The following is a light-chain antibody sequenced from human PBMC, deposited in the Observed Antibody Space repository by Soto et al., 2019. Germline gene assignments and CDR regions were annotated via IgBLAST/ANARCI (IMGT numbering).Light chain of an antibody. CDR1: RGHSSYI. CDR2: LEGSGSY. V-gene: IGLV4-60*02. CDR3: ETWDTNTRV. J-gene: IGLJ2*01. Sequence: QAVLTQSSSASASLGSSVKLTCTLSRGHSSYIIAWHQHQPGKAPRYLMKLEGSGSYNKGSGVPDRFSGSSSGADRYLTISNFQFEDEADYYCETWDTNTRVFGGGTKLTV.